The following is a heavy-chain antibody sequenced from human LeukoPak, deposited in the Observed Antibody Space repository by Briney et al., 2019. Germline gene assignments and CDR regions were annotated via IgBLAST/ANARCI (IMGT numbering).Heavy chain of an antibody. J-gene: IGHJ6*03. CDR1: GVSISSSTYN. D-gene: IGHD3-22*01. CDR2: VYYTGIT. Sequence: PSETLSLTCTVAGVSISSSTYNWGWIRQPPGRGLEWIGSVYYTGITYYNPSVESRVTISVDTSKNHFSLELNSVTAADTGVYFCARQVRSPVVMFMDVWGKGTTVIVSS. CDR3: ARQVRSPVVMFMDV. V-gene: IGHV4-39*01.